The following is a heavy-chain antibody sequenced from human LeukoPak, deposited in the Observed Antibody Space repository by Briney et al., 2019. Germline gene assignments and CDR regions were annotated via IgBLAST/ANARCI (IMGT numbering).Heavy chain of an antibody. D-gene: IGHD5-12*01. V-gene: IGHV1-46*01. J-gene: IGHJ4*02. CDR2: INPSGGST. CDR1: GYTFTSYY. Sequence: GASVKVSFKASGYTFTSYYMHWVRQAPGQGREWMGLINPSGGSTSYAQKFQGRVTMTRDMSTSTVYMELSSLRSEDTAVYYCARESGGANYFDYWGQGTLVTVSS. CDR3: ARESGGANYFDY.